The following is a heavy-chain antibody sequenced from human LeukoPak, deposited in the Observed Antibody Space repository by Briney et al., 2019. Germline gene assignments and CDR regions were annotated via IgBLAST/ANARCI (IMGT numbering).Heavy chain of an antibody. D-gene: IGHD2-2*01. Sequence: GRSLRLSCAASGFTFSSYAMHWVRQAPGKGLEWVSYISSSGSTIYYADSVKGRFTISRDNAKNSLYLQMNSLRAEDTAVYYCARDGGLIVVVPAAIRGYYGMDVWGQGTTVTVSS. CDR1: GFTFSSYA. CDR2: ISSSGSTI. J-gene: IGHJ6*02. CDR3: ARDGGLIVVVPAAIRGYYGMDV. V-gene: IGHV3-48*03.